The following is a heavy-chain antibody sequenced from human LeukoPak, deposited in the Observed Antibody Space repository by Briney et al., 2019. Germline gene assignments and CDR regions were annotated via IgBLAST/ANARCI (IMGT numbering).Heavy chain of an antibody. CDR2: IYPGDSDT. CDR3: ARRSSGYPYYYMDV. V-gene: IGHV5-51*01. J-gene: IGHJ6*03. D-gene: IGHD3-22*01. CDR1: GYSFINYW. Sequence: GESLKISCKGSGYSFINYWIGWVRQMPGKGLEWMGIIYPGDSDTTYSPSFQGQFTISVDKSISPAYLQWSSLKASDTAMYYCARRSSGYPYYYMDVWGKGTTVTVSS.